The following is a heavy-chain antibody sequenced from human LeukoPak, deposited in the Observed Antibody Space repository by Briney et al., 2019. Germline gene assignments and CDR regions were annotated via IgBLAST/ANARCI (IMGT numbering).Heavy chain of an antibody. V-gene: IGHV3-23*01. J-gene: IGHJ4*02. D-gene: IGHD2/OR15-2a*01. CDR2: ISGSGGST. Sequence: PGGSLRLSCAASGFTFSSYAMSWVRQAPGKGLEWVSAISGSGGSTYYADSVKGRLTISRDNAKNTLYLQMNSLRAEDTAVYYCARDWFHAIDYWGQGTLVTVSS. CDR3: ARDWFHAIDY. CDR1: GFTFSSYA.